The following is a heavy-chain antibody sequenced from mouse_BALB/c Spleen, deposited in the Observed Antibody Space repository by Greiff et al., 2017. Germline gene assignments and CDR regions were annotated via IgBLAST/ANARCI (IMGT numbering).Heavy chain of an antibody. D-gene: IGHD4-1*01. Sequence: EVKLMESGGGLVKPGGSLKLSCAASGFTFSDYYMYWVRQTPEKRLEWVATISDGGSYTYYPDSVKGRFTISRDNAKNNLYLQMSSLKSEDTAMYYCARVGYRGDYAMDYWGQGTSVTVSS. CDR1: GFTFSDYY. CDR2: ISDGGSYT. J-gene: IGHJ4*01. V-gene: IGHV5-4*02. CDR3: ARVGYRGDYAMDY.